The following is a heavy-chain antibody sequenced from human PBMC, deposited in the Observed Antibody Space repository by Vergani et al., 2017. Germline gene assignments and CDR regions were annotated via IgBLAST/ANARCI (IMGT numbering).Heavy chain of an antibody. CDR1: GGSISRSRYF. CDR3: ARPYSGYGLGEY. CDR2: IYYSGST. D-gene: IGHD5-12*01. Sequence: QLQLQESGPGLVKPSETLSLTCIVPGGSISRSRYFWGWVRQPPGKGLEWIGTIYYSGSTYYNPSLKSRVTISVDTSKNQFSLKLTSLTAADTAVYYCARPYSGYGLGEYWGQGTLVAVSS. J-gene: IGHJ4*02. V-gene: IGHV4-39*01.